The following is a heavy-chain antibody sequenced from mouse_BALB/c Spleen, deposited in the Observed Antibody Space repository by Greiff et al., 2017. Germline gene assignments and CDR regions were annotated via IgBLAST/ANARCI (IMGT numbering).Heavy chain of an antibody. CDR1: GYAFTNYL. CDR2: INPGSGGT. D-gene: IGHD2-4*01. V-gene: IGHV1-54*01. CDR3: ATSTMINGNYCDY. J-gene: IGHJ2*01. Sequence: VQLQQSGAELVRPGTSVKVSCKASGYAFTNYLIEWVKQRPGQGLEWIGVINPGSGGTNYNEKFKGKATLTADKSSSTAYMQLSSLTSDDSAVYFCATSTMINGNYCDYWGQGTTLTVSS.